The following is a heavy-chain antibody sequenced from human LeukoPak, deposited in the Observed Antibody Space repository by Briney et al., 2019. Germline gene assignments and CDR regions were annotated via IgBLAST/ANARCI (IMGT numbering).Heavy chain of an antibody. D-gene: IGHD3-10*01. V-gene: IGHV1-69*05. CDR2: IIPIFGTA. CDR3: ARDRRGDTMVRGVISAYNWFDP. Sequence: RASVKVSCKASGGTFSSYAISWVRQAPGQGLEWMGRIIPIFGTANYAQKFQGRVTITTDESTSTAYMELSSLRSEDTAVYYCARDRRGDTMVRGVISAYNWFDPWGQGTLVTVSS. J-gene: IGHJ5*02. CDR1: GGTFSSYA.